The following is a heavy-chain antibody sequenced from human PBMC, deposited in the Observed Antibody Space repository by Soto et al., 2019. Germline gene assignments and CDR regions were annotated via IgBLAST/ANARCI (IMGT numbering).Heavy chain of an antibody. CDR3: ARDTNDSSGYYKNDAFDI. V-gene: IGHV1-69*01. CDR1: GGTFSSYA. J-gene: IGHJ3*02. D-gene: IGHD3-22*01. CDR2: IIPIFGTA. Sequence: QVQLVQSGAEVKKPGSSVKVSCKASGGTFSSYAISWVRQAPGQGLEWMGGIIPIFGTANYAQKFQGRVTITADESTSTDYLELSSLRSEDTAVYYWARDTNDSSGYYKNDAFDIWGQGTMVTVSS.